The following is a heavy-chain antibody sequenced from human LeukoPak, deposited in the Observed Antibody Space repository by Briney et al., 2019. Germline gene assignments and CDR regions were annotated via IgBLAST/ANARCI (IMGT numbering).Heavy chain of an antibody. CDR2: ISYTSSYI. D-gene: IGHD4-17*01. V-gene: IGHV3-21*01. CDR1: GFTFSTYT. CDR3: ARGSYGDFDY. Sequence: GGSLRLSCAASGFTFSTYTLNWVRQAPGKGLEWVSSISYTSSYIYYADSVKGRFTISRDNAKNSLYLQMNSLRAEDTAVYYCARGSYGDFDYWGQGTLVTVSS. J-gene: IGHJ4*02.